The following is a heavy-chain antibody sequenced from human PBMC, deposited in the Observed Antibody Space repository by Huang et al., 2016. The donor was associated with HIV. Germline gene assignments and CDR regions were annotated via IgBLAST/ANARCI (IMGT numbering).Heavy chain of an antibody. CDR1: VFTFSSYG. CDR2: ISEDAKTK. Sequence: QVQLVESGGGVVQPGRSLRISCAASVFTFSSYGMHWFRQATGMVVEWVAVISEDAKTKYYADSVNGHFVISRDNYKTTVYLQLNSLRLEYTTVYYCAKGGSAAAVLDFWGQGTLVTVSS. V-gene: IGHV3-30*18. CDR3: AKGGSAAAVLDF. D-gene: IGHD6-13*01. J-gene: IGHJ4*02.